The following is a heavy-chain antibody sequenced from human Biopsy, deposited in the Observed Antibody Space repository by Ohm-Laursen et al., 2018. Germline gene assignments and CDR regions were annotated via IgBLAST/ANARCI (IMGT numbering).Heavy chain of an antibody. V-gene: IGHV1-69*06. D-gene: IGHD3-3*01. CDR2: INPMFGTA. CDR1: GGTFSNYG. J-gene: IGHJ5*02. CDR3: ARSFGVVINFEHNWFDP. Sequence: SSVKVSCKAPGGTFSNYGVNWVRQAPGQGLEWMGGINPMFGTAKYAQRFQGRVTITADKSTSTADMELSSLRSDDTAVYYCARSFGVVINFEHNWFDPWGQGTLVTVSS.